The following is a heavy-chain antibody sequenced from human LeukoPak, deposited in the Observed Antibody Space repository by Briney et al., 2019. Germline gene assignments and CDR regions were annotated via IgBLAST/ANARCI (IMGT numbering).Heavy chain of an antibody. D-gene: IGHD5-24*01. CDR3: ARQGDGYTLDY. Sequence: GESLKISCMGSGYSFTNYWIGWVRRMPGKRLEWMGIIYPGDSDTRSSPSFQGPVTISADKSIRTAYLQSSSPTASDTAMYYCARQGDGYTLDYWGQGTLVTVSS. CDR1: GYSFTNYW. J-gene: IGHJ4*02. V-gene: IGHV5-51*01. CDR2: IYPGDSDT.